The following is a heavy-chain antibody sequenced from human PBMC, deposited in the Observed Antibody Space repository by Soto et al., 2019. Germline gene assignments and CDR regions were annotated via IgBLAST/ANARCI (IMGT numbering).Heavy chain of an antibody. CDR1: GGSISSYY. Sequence: QVQLQESGPGLVKPSETLSLTCTVSGGSISSYYWSWIRQPAGKGLEWIGRIYTSGSTNYNPSLKSRVTMSVDTSKNQFSLKLSSVTAADTAVYYCARTEYFDWLPPRSDAFDIWGQGTMVTVSS. J-gene: IGHJ3*02. D-gene: IGHD3-9*01. CDR3: ARTEYFDWLPPRSDAFDI. CDR2: IYTSGST. V-gene: IGHV4-4*07.